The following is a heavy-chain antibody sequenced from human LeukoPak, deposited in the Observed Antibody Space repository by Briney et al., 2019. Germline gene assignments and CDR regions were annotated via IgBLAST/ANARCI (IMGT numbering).Heavy chain of an antibody. Sequence: PSETLSLTCAVYGGSFSGYYWSWIRQPPGKGLEWIGEINHSGSTNYNPSLKSRVTISVDTSKNQFSLKLSSVTAADTAVYYCARDRAYCERTNCYRFFDVWGRGTLVAVSS. CDR3: ARDRAYCERTNCYRFFDV. CDR1: GGSFSGYY. J-gene: IGHJ2*01. CDR2: INHSGST. D-gene: IGHD2-21*01. V-gene: IGHV4-34*01.